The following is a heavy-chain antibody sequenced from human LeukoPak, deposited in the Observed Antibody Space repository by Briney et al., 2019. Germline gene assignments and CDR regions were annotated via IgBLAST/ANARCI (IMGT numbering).Heavy chain of an antibody. J-gene: IGHJ5*02. CDR2: LSYVGSNK. CDR1: GFTFSSYA. Sequence: PRRSLRLSCAAPGFTFSSYAMHWVRQAPGKGLEWVAVLSYVGSNKYYADSVKGPFTISRDNSKNTLYLQMNSVRTEVRAGYYCAIVSFDLWGQGTLVTVSS. CDR3: AIVSFDL. V-gene: IGHV3-30*11.